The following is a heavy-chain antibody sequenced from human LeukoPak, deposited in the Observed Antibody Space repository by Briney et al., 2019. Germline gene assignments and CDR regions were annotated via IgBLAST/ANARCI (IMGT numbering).Heavy chain of an antibody. V-gene: IGHV3-23*01. D-gene: IGHD2-15*01. CDR1: GFTFSCSA. J-gene: IGHJ4*02. CDR2: ISNNGGYT. CDR3: AKQLGYCSDGSCYFPY. Sequence: GGSLRLSCAASGFTFSCSAMSWVHQAPGKGLEWVSAISNNGGYTYFADSVQGRFTISRDNSKSTLCLQMNSLRAEDTAVYYCAKQLGYCSDGSCYFPYWGQGTLVTVSS.